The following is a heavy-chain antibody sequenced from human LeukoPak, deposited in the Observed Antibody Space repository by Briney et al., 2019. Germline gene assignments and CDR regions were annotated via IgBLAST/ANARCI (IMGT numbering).Heavy chain of an antibody. CDR2: IYSSGST. CDR1: GGSIRSYF. D-gene: IGHD7-27*01. Sequence: SETLSLTCSDSGGSIRSYFWSWIRQPPGKGLEWIGHIYSSGSTNFNPSLESRVTISVDTSKNQFSLNLNSVTAADTAVYYCARDFPSATGAWDRWFDPWGQGTLVTVSS. J-gene: IGHJ5*02. CDR3: ARDFPSATGAWDRWFDP. V-gene: IGHV4-59*01.